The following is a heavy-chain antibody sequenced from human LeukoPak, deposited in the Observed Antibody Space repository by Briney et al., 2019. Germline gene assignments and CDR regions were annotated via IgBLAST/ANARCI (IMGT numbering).Heavy chain of an antibody. CDR3: AREDGYCSGGNCYSYFDS. CDR2: IKKTGSET. J-gene: IGHJ4*02. D-gene: IGHD2-15*01. CDR1: GFTFNSYW. Sequence: GGSLRLSCAASGFTFNSYWMNWVRQAPGKGLEWVAYIKKTGSETYYVDSVKGRFTITRDNTRNSLFLQMYSLRAEDTAVYFCAREDGYCSGGNCYSYFDSWGQGTLVTVSS. V-gene: IGHV3-7*01.